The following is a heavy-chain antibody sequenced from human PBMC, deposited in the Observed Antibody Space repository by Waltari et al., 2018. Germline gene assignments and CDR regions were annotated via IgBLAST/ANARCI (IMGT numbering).Heavy chain of an antibody. J-gene: IGHJ3*02. V-gene: IGHV3-30-3*01. CDR2: ISYDGSNK. D-gene: IGHD6-13*01. CDR3: ARVGVQYSSRGAFDI. CDR1: GFTFSSYA. Sequence: QVQLVESGGGVVQPGRSLRLSCAASGFTFSSYAMHWVRQAPGKGLEWVAVISYDGSNKYYADSVKGRFTISRDNSKNTLYLQMNSLRAEDTAVYYCARVGVQYSSRGAFDIWGQGTMVTVSS.